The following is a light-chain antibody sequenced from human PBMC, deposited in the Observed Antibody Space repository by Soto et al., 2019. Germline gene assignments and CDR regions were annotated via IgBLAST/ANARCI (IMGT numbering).Light chain of an antibody. Sequence: EIVLTQSPGTLSLSPGERATLSCRASQSVSSSYLAWYQQKAGQAPRLLYYGASSRATGIPDRFSGSGSGTDFTLNSSQLEPEDFAVYYCQQYGSPPAFGQGTKVEIK. CDR2: GAS. J-gene: IGKJ1*01. CDR1: QSVSSSY. CDR3: QQYGSPPA. V-gene: IGKV3-20*01.